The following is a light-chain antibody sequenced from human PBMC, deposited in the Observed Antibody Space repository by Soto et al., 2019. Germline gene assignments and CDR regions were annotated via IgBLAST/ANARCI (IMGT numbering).Light chain of an antibody. Sequence: EIVLTQSPGTLSLSPGESATISCRASQSVSSSHLAWFQQKPGQAPRLLIYDASSRATGIPDRFSGSGSGTDFTLTISRLEPEDFAVYYCEQYDNSQWTFGQGTKVEIK. CDR3: EQYDNSQWT. V-gene: IGKV3-20*01. CDR2: DAS. CDR1: QSVSSSH. J-gene: IGKJ1*01.